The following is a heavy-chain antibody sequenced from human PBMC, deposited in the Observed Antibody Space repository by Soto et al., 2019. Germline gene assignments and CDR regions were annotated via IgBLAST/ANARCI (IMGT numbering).Heavy chain of an antibody. Sequence: GGSLRLSCAASGFTVSSNYMSWVRQAPGKGLEWVSAISGSGGSTYYADSVKGRFTISRDNSKNTLYLQMNSLRAEDTAVYYCAKEGYCSSTGCYGLGDYYYYYGMYVWGQGTTVIGSS. V-gene: IGHV3-23*01. CDR1: GFTVSSNY. CDR2: ISGSGGST. D-gene: IGHD2-2*01. CDR3: AKEGYCSSTGCYGLGDYYYYYGMYV. J-gene: IGHJ6*02.